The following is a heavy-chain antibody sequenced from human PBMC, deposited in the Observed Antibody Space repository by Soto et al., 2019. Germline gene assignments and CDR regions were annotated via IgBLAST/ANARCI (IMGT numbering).Heavy chain of an antibody. D-gene: IGHD3-9*01. Sequence: QVQLQESGPGLVKPSQTLSLTCTVSGGSISSGGYYWSWIRQHPGKGLEWIGYIYYSGSTYYNPSLKSRVTISVDTSKNQFSRKLSSVTAADTAVYYCARGTYDILTGYYSYYFDYWGQGTLVTVSS. V-gene: IGHV4-31*03. J-gene: IGHJ4*02. CDR3: ARGTYDILTGYYSYYFDY. CDR1: GGSISSGGYY. CDR2: IYYSGST.